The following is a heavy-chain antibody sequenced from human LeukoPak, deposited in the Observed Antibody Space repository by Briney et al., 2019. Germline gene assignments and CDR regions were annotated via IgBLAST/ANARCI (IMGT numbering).Heavy chain of an antibody. CDR3: ARDGPVVPAPSFDP. CDR2: IKQDGSEK. Sequence: GGSLRLSXAASGFTFSSYWMSWVRQAPGKGLEWVANIKQDGSEKYYVDSVKGRFTIFRDNAKNSLYLQMNSLRAEDTAVYYCARDGPVVPAPSFDPWGQGTLVTVSS. V-gene: IGHV3-7*01. D-gene: IGHD2-2*01. J-gene: IGHJ5*02. CDR1: GFTFSSYW.